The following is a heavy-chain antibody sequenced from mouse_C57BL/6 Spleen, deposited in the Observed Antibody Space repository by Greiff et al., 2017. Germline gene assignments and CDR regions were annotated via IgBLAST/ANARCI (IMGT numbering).Heavy chain of an antibody. V-gene: IGHV1-53*01. CDR3: ARQLRLRDAMDY. Sequence: QVQLQQPGTELVKPGASVKLSCKASGYTFTSYWMHWVKQRPGQGLEWIGNINPSNGGTNYNEKFKSKATLTVDKSSSTAYMQLSSLTTEDTAVYYCARQLRLRDAMDYWGQGTSVTVSS. CDR2: INPSNGGT. D-gene: IGHD3-2*02. J-gene: IGHJ4*01. CDR1: GYTFTSYW.